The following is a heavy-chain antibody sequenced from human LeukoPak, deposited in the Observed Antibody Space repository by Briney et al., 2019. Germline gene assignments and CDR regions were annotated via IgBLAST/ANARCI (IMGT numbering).Heavy chain of an antibody. Sequence: GASVKVSCKASGGTFSSYAISWVRQAPGQGLEWMGRIIPIFGTANYAQKFQGRVTITTDESTSTAYMELSSLRSEDTAVYYCASSPRGGYSSSWYFDYWGQGTLVTVSP. J-gene: IGHJ4*02. CDR2: IIPIFGTA. V-gene: IGHV1-69*05. CDR1: GGTFSSYA. CDR3: ASSPRGGYSSSWYFDY. D-gene: IGHD6-13*01.